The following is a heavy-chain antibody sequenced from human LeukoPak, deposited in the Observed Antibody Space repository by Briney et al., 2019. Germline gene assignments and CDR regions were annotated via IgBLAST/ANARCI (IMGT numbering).Heavy chain of an antibody. CDR3: ARRPPYYGSGTSNWFDP. J-gene: IGHJ5*02. D-gene: IGHD3-10*01. V-gene: IGHV1-2*02. CDR1: GYTFTGYY. Sequence: ASVKVSCKASGYTFTGYYMHWVRQAPGQGLEWMGWINPSTGATKSAQNFQGRITMTRDTSINTVYMGLSRLTSDDTAIYYCARRPPYYGSGTSNWFDPWGQGTLVIVSS. CDR2: INPSTGAT.